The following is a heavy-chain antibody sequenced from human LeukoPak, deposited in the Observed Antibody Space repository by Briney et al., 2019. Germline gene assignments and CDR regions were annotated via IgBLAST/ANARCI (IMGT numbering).Heavy chain of an antibody. V-gene: IGHV4-59*01. Sequence: PSETLSLTCIVSGGTIRSYYWNWIRQPPGKGLEWIGYIYYSGSTNYNPSLKSRVTISVDTSKNQFSLRLSSVTAADTAVYYCARKRNDYGDPDYFDYWGQGTLVTVSS. CDR1: GGTIRSYY. J-gene: IGHJ4*02. CDR3: ARKRNDYGDPDYFDY. CDR2: IYYSGST. D-gene: IGHD4-17*01.